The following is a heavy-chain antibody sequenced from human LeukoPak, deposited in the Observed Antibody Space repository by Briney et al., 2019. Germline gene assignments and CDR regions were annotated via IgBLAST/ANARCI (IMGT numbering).Heavy chain of an antibody. V-gene: IGHV3-15*01. Sequence: GGSLRLSCAASGFTFSNAWMSWVRQAPGKGLEWVGRIKSKTDGGTTDYAAPVKGRFTISRDDSKNTLYLQMNSLKTEDTAVSYCTTMGIAAAGLFYYYYYMDVWGKGTTVTVSS. J-gene: IGHJ6*03. CDR2: IKSKTDGGTT. CDR1: GFTFSNAW. CDR3: TTMGIAAAGLFYYYYYMDV. D-gene: IGHD6-13*01.